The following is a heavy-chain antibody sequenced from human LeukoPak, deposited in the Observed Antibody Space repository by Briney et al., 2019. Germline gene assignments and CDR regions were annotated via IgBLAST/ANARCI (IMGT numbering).Heavy chain of an antibody. CDR3: ARRCSSDSCAFDY. V-gene: IGHV4-59*08. D-gene: IGHD2-2*01. CDR1: GGSISSFY. Sequence: SETLSLTCSVSGGSISSFYWSWIRQPPGKGLEWIGYIYYSGSTNYNPSLKSRVTMSVDTSKNQFSLTLSSVTAADTAVYYCARRCSSDSCAFDYWGQGTLVTVSS. J-gene: IGHJ4*02. CDR2: IYYSGST.